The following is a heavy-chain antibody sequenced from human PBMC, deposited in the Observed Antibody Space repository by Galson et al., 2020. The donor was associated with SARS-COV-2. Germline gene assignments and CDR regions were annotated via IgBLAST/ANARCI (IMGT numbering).Heavy chain of an antibody. Sequence: GGSLRLSCAASGFTFSDYYMSWIRQAPGKGLECVSYISSSSAYANYADSVKGRFTISRDNAKSSLYLQMTSLRAEDTAIYYCASHLAGTYWFDTWGQGTLVTVSS. D-gene: IGHD6-19*01. J-gene: IGHJ5*02. CDR1: GFTFSDYY. V-gene: IGHV3-11*06. CDR2: ISSSSAYA. CDR3: ASHLAGTYWFDT.